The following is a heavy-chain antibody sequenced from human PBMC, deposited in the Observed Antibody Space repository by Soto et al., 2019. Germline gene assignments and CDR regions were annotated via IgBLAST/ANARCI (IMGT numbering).Heavy chain of an antibody. J-gene: IGHJ4*02. CDR3: ARIYSYGGSPWDY. V-gene: IGHV5-51*01. D-gene: IGHD5-18*01. Sequence: PGESLKISCKGSGFSFTSSWIGWVRQLPGKGLEWMGITYPGDSDTRYSPSFQGQITISADKSISTAYLQWSSLKASDTAMYYCARIYSYGGSPWDYWGQGTLVTVSS. CDR1: GFSFTSSW. CDR2: TYPGDSDT.